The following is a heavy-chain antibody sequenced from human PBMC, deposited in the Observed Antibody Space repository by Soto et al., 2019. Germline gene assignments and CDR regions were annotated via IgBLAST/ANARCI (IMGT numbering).Heavy chain of an antibody. CDR1: GFTFSSYA. CDR3: AKVGELAVGGFDY. CDR2: ISDTGGST. D-gene: IGHD2-15*01. V-gene: IGHV3-23*01. J-gene: IGHJ4*02. Sequence: EVQLLESGGGLVQPGGSPRISCAASGFTFSSYAMSWVRQAPGKGLEWVSRISDTGGSTYYADSVKGRFTISRDSSKNTLYLQMNSLRADDTAIYYCAKVGELAVGGFDYWGQGTLVTVSS.